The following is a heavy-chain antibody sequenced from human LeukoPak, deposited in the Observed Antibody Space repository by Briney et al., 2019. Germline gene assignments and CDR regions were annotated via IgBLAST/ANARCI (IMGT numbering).Heavy chain of an antibody. V-gene: IGHV4-59*13. J-gene: IGHJ4*02. D-gene: IGHD6-19*01. CDR3: ARQRSGWFFDY. CDR2: ISYSGST. Sequence: SETLSLTCTVSGGSFSNYYCNWIRQPPGKGLEWIGYISYSGSTNYNPSLKSRVTISVDTSNHQFSPKLSSMTAADTAVYYCARQRSGWFFDYWGQGIVVTVSS. CDR1: GGSFSNYY.